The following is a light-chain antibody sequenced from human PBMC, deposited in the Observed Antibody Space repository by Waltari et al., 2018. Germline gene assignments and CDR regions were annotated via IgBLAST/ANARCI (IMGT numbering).Light chain of an antibody. CDR3: SSYTFSSTWV. CDR1: SSDVGGYNY. Sequence: QSALTQPVSVSGSPGQSITISCTGTSSDVGGYNYVSWYLQHPGKAPRLMIYDVSKRPSGVSSLFSGSTSGNTASLTISGLQAEDEGDYHCSSYTFSSTWVFGGGTKLTVL. J-gene: IGLJ3*02. V-gene: IGLV2-14*01. CDR2: DVS.